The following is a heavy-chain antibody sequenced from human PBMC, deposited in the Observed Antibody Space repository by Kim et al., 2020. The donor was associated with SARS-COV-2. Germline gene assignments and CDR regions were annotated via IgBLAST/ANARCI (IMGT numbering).Heavy chain of an antibody. CDR3: ARDRLGSEGLYYFDY. J-gene: IGHJ4*02. CDR2: INAGNGNT. D-gene: IGHD6-25*01. CDR1: GYTFTSYA. V-gene: IGHV1-3*01. Sequence: ASVKVSCKASGYTFTSYAMHWVRQAPGQRLEWMGWINAGNGNTKYSQKFQGRVTITRDTSASTAYMELSSLRSEDTAVYYCARDRLGSEGLYYFDYWGQGTLVTVSS.